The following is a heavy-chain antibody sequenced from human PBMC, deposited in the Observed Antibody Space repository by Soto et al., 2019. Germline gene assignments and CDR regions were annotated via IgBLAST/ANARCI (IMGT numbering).Heavy chain of an antibody. D-gene: IGHD2-21*01. CDR3: ASEGSYGDGLFDL. V-gene: IGHV3-7*01. CDR1: GFTFSNYW. Sequence: PGGSLRLSCAASGFTFSNYWMSWVRQAPGKGLEWVANITNGDGDKYYVDPVKGRFTLSRDNAKSSLHLQMNNLRGEDTAVYYCASEGSYGDGLFDLWGQGTLVTVS. CDR2: ITNGDGDK. J-gene: IGHJ4*01.